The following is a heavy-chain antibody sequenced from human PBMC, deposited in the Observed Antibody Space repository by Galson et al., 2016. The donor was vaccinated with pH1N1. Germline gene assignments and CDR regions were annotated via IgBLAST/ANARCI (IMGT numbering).Heavy chain of an antibody. V-gene: IGHV3-30*18. D-gene: IGHD5-18*01. CDR2: ISYDGGKK. CDR1: GFTFSNYG. CDR3: AKDRAPQHDASDTAMEH. Sequence: SLRLSCAASGFTFSNYGMHWVRQAPGKGLEWVAVISYDGGKKFYADSVKGRFTISRDNSKNTLYLQMNSLRAEDTAAYYCAKDRAPQHDASDTAMEHWGQGTLVTISS. J-gene: IGHJ4*02.